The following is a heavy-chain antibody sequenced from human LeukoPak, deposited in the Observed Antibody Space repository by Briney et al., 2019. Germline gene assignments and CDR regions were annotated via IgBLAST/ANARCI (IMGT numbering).Heavy chain of an antibody. V-gene: IGHV4-39*01. CDR1: GGSISSSSYY. CDR2: IYYSGST. D-gene: IGHD2-15*01. Sequence: SETLSLTCTASGGSISSSSYYWGWIRQPPGKGLEWIGSIYYSGSTYYNPSLKSRVTISVDTSKNQFSLMLSSVTAADTAVYYCARTIAGGYCRGGSCFYDYWGRGTLVTVSS. CDR3: ARTIAGGYCRGGSCFYDY. J-gene: IGHJ4*02.